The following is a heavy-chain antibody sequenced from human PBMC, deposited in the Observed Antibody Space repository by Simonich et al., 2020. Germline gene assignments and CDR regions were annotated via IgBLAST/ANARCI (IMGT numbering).Heavy chain of an antibody. CDR3: ARKRFLEWFFDY. V-gene: IGHV3-21*01. J-gene: IGHJ4*02. D-gene: IGHD3-3*01. CDR2: ISSSICYI. Sequence: EVQLVESGGGLVKPGGSLRLSCAASGFTFSSYSMNWVRQAPGKGLGWVSSISSSICYIYYADSVKGRFTISRDNAKNSLYLQMNSLRAEDTAVYYCARKRFLEWFFDYWGQGTLVTVSS. CDR1: GFTFSSYS.